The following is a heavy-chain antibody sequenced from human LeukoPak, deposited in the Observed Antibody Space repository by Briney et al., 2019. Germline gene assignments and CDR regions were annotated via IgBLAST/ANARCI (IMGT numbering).Heavy chain of an antibody. CDR3: ARDSSGWVPYYYYYMDV. CDR1: GFTFSNYW. Sequence: GGSLRLSCAASGFTFSNYWMHWVRQAPGKGLVWVSRINSDGSSTSYADSVKGRFTISRDNAKNTLYLQMNSLRAEDTAVYYCARDSSGWVPYYYYYMDVWGKGTTVTVSS. D-gene: IGHD6-19*01. V-gene: IGHV3-74*01. J-gene: IGHJ6*03. CDR2: INSDGSST.